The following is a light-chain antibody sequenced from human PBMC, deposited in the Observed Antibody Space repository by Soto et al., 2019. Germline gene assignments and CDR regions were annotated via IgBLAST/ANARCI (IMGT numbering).Light chain of an antibody. J-gene: IGLJ3*02. Sequence: QSALTQPRSVSGSPGQSVTISCTGTNSDIGGYNYVSWYQQHPGKAPKVIIYDVTRRPSGAPDRFSGSKSGSTASLTISGLQAEDEADYYCCSYAGRYNFWVFGGGTKLTVL. V-gene: IGLV2-11*01. CDR2: DVT. CDR3: CSYAGRYNFWV. CDR1: NSDIGGYNY.